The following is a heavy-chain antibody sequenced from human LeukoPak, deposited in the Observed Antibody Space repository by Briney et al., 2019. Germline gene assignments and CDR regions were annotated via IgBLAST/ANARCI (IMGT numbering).Heavy chain of an antibody. D-gene: IGHD6-13*01. Sequence: GGSLRLSGAASGFTFSSYAMHWLRHAPGKGLKYVSAISSNGGSTYYANSVKGRFTISRDNSKNTLYLQMGSLRAEDMAVYYCARGGAAAGTWAFDIWGQGTMVTVSS. V-gene: IGHV3-64*01. CDR3: ARGGAAAGTWAFDI. J-gene: IGHJ3*02. CDR1: GFTFSSYA. CDR2: ISSNGGST.